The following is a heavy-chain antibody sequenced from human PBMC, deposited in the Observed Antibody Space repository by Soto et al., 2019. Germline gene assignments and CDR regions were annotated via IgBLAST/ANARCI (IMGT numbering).Heavy chain of an antibody. J-gene: IGHJ4*02. Sequence: SETLSLTCTVSGGSISSGGYYWSWIRQHPGKGLEWIGYIYYSGSTYYNPSLKSRVTISVDTSKNQFSLKLSSVTAADTAVYYCARDNGASSWYLASFDYWGQGTLVTVSS. CDR2: IYYSGST. D-gene: IGHD6-13*01. CDR1: GGSISSGGYY. CDR3: ARDNGASSWYLASFDY. V-gene: IGHV4-31*03.